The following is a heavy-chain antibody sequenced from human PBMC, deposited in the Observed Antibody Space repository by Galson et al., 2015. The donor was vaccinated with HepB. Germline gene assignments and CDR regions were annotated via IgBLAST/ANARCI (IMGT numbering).Heavy chain of an antibody. CDR1: GYTFTGYY. Sequence: SVKVSCKASGYTFTGYYMHWVRQAPGQGLEWMGRINPNSGGTNYAQKFQGRVTMTRGTSISTAYMELSRLRSDDTAVYYCARGYGAAAGFENNWFDPWGQGTLVTVSS. V-gene: IGHV1-2*06. CDR2: INPNSGGT. J-gene: IGHJ5*02. CDR3: ARGYGAAAGFENNWFDP. D-gene: IGHD6-13*01.